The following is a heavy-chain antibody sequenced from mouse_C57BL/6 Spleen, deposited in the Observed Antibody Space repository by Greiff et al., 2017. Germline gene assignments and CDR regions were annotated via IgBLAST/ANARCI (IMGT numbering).Heavy chain of an antibody. V-gene: IGHV1-53*01. J-gene: IGHJ1*03. CDR3: ARSDYYGSSPMYFDV. CDR2: INPSNGGT. D-gene: IGHD1-1*01. CDR1: GYTFTSYW. Sequence: QVQLQQPGTELVKPGASVKLSCKASGYTFTSYWMHWVKQRPGQGLEWIGNINPSNGGTNSNEKFKSKATLTADKSSSTAYMQLSSLTSEDSGVYYCARSDYYGSSPMYFDVWGTGTTVTVSS.